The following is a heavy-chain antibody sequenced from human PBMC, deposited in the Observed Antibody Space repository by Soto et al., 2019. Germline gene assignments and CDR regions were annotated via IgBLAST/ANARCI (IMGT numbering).Heavy chain of an antibody. V-gene: IGHV3-23*01. D-gene: IGHD2-15*01. CDR2: ISGSGGST. Sequence: LRLSCAASGFTFSSYAMSWVRQAPGKGLEWVSAISGSGGSTYYADSVKGRFTISRYNSKNTLYLQMNSLRAEDTALYYCAKIDIVVVVAAQHFDYWGQGTLVTVSS. CDR3: AKIDIVVVVAAQHFDY. J-gene: IGHJ4*02. CDR1: GFTFSSYA.